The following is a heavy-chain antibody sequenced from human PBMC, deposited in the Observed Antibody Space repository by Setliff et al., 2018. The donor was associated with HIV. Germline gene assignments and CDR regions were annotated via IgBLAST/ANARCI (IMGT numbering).Heavy chain of an antibody. V-gene: IGHV4-59*08. D-gene: IGHD6-13*01. CDR1: GGSISSYY. J-gene: IGHJ5*02. CDR2: IYYSGST. Sequence: LSLTCTVSGGSISSYYWSWIRQPPGKGLEWIGYIYYSGSTNYNPSLKGRVTISVDTSKNQLSLKLRSVTAADTAVYYCARIGSGWSVGWFDPWGQGTLVTVSS. CDR3: ARIGSGWSVGWFDP.